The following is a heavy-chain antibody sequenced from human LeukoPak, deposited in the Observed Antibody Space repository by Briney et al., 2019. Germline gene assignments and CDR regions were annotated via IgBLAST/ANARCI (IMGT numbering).Heavy chain of an antibody. CDR2: IKQDGSEK. J-gene: IGHJ5*02. Sequence: GGSLRLSCAASGFTFSSYWMSWVRQAPGKGLVWVVNIKQDGSEKYYVDSVKGRFTISRDNAKNSLYLQMNSLRAEDAAEYYCARDGGVYYYGSGPWFDPWGQGTLVTVSS. D-gene: IGHD3-10*01. V-gene: IGHV3-7*01. CDR1: GFTFSSYW. CDR3: ARDGGVYYYGSGPWFDP.